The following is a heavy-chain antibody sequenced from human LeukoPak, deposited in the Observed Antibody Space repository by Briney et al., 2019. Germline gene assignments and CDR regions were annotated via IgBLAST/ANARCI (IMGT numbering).Heavy chain of an antibody. CDR2: INHSGST. D-gene: IGHD3-10*01. CDR3: AREGYGSSY. CDR1: GGSFSGYY. Sequence: PSETLSLTCAVYGGSFSGYYWSWIRQPPGKGLEWIGEINHSGSTNYNPSLKSRVTISVDTSKNQFSLKLSSATAADTAVYYCAREGYGSSYWGQGTLVTVSS. V-gene: IGHV4-34*01. J-gene: IGHJ4*02.